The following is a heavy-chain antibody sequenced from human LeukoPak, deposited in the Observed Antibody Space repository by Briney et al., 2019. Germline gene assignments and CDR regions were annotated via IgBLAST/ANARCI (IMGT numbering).Heavy chain of an antibody. Sequence: PGGSLRLSCAASGFTFNHFWMSWIRQAPGKGLEWVAYIKETGSETYNVDSVKGRFTITRDNTRNSLFLQMYSLRAEDTAVYFCAREDGYCSGGNCYSYFDSWGQGTLVTVSA. D-gene: IGHD2-15*01. V-gene: IGHV3-7*01. CDR2: IKETGSET. J-gene: IGHJ4*02. CDR1: GFTFNHFW. CDR3: AREDGYCSGGNCYSYFDS.